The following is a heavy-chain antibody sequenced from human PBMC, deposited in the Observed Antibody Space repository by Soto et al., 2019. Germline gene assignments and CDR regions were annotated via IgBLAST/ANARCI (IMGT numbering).Heavy chain of an antibody. J-gene: IGHJ4*01. Sequence: EVQLVESGGGLVQPGGSLRLSCAASGFTVSSNYMSWVRQAPGKGLEWVSVIYSGGSTYYADSVQGRFSISRDNSKNTLYLQMNSLSAEDTAVYYCARVEPRYCSGGSCLCLWGHGTLGTVSS. D-gene: IGHD2-15*01. V-gene: IGHV3-66*01. CDR1: GFTVSSNY. CDR2: IYSGGST. CDR3: ARVEPRYCSGGSCLCL.